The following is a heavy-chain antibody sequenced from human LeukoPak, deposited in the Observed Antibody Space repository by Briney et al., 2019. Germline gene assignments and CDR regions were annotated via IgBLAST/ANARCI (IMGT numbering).Heavy chain of an antibody. V-gene: IGHV1-69*05. CDR1: GGTFSSYA. J-gene: IGHJ4*02. CDR2: IIPIFGTA. CDR3: ARMRDDYGLN. D-gene: IGHD4-17*01. Sequence: SVKVSCKASGGTFSSYAISWVRQAPGQGLEWMGRIIPIFGTANYAQKFQGRVSITMDESASTAYMELSSLRSEDTAVYYCARMRDDYGLNWGQGNLVTVSS.